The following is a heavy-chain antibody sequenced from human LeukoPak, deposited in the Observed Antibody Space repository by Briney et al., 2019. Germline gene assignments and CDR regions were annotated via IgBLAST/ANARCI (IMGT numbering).Heavy chain of an antibody. CDR3: ARGGYSSSWYGNSYFDY. Sequence: PSETLSLTCTVSGGSISSGTSYWSWIRQPAGKGLEWIGRIYTSGSTNYNPSLKSRVTMSVDTSKNQFSLKLSSVTAADTAVYYCARGGYSSSWYGNSYFDYWGQGTLVTVSS. D-gene: IGHD6-13*01. CDR2: IYTSGST. V-gene: IGHV4-61*02. J-gene: IGHJ4*02. CDR1: GGSISSGTSY.